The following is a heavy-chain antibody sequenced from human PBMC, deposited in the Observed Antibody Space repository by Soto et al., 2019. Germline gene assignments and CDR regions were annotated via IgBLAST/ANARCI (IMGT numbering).Heavy chain of an antibody. J-gene: IGHJ6*02. CDR1: GYSFTSYW. CDR2: IYPGDPDT. D-gene: IGHD3-3*01. CDR3: AREAYDFWSGYYTQGGYGMDV. V-gene: IGHV5-51*01. Sequence: GESLKISCKGSGYSFTSYWIGWVRQMPGKGLEWMGIIYPGDPDTRYSPSFQGQVTISADKSISTAYLQWSSLKASDTAMYYCAREAYDFWSGYYTQGGYGMDVWGQGTTVTVSS.